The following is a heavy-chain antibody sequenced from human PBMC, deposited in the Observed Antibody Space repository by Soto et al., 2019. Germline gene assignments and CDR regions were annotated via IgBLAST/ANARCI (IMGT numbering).Heavy chain of an antibody. Sequence: QVQLVESGGGVVQPGRSLRLSCAASGLTLSNYAMHWVRQAPGKGLEWVAVISYDGSNRYYADSVEGRFTISRDNSKNTLDLQMNSLRAEDTAVYYCARVTQAVAADYWGQGTLVTVSS. D-gene: IGHD6-19*01. CDR2: ISYDGSNR. V-gene: IGHV3-30-3*01. CDR1: GLTLSNYA. CDR3: ARVTQAVAADY. J-gene: IGHJ4*02.